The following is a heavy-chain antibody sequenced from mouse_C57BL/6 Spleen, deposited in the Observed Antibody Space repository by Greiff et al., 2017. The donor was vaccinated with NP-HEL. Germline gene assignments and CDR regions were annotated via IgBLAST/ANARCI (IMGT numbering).Heavy chain of an antibody. Sequence: EVKLMESGPGLVKPSQTVFLTCTVTGISITTGNYRWSWIRQFPGNKLEWIGYIYYSGTITYNPSLTSRTTITRDTPKNQFFLEMNSLTAEDTATYYCARGGGTVVARDYYFDYWGQGTTLTVSS. CDR3: ARGGGTVVARDYYFDY. CDR2: IYYSGTI. J-gene: IGHJ2*01. V-gene: IGHV3-5*01. D-gene: IGHD1-1*01. CDR1: GISITTGNYR.